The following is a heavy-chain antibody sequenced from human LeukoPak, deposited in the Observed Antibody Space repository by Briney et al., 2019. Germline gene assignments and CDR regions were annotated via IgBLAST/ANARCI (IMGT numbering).Heavy chain of an antibody. V-gene: IGHV3-7*01. CDR1: GFTFSDYY. CDR2: IKQDGSEK. D-gene: IGHD2-2*01. CDR3: ARGLDCSSTRCYGLYAFDI. J-gene: IGHJ3*02. Sequence: PGGSLRLSCTSSGFTFSDYYMSWLRQAPGKGLEWVANIKQDGSEKYYVDSVKGRFTISRDNAKDSLYLQMNSLRAEDTAVYYCARGLDCSSTRCYGLYAFDIWGQGTMVTVSS.